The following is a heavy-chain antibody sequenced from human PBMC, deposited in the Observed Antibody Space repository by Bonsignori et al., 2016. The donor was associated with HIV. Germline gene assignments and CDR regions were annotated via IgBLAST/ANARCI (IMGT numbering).Heavy chain of an antibody. Sequence: EVHLVESGGGLVQRGGSLRLSCEASGFTFSSYWMDWVRQAPGKGLEWVANINQDGTVNYYVDSVRGRFGVSRDNAKNSMFLHMSNLRAEDTAIYYCSRSLDSWGQGTLVTVSS. V-gene: IGHV3-7*01. CDR1: GFTFSSYW. CDR2: INQDGTVN. J-gene: IGHJ4*02. CDR3: SRSLDS.